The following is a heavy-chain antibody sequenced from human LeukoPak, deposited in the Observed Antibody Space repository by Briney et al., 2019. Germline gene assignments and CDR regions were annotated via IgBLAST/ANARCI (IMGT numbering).Heavy chain of an antibody. CDR1: GGSISSSSYS. CDR3: ARGSVSPDY. Sequence: PSETRRLTCTVSGGSISSSSYSWSWIRQPPGKGLEWIGYIYYSGSTNYNPSLKSRVTISVDTSKNQFSLKLSSVTAADTAVYYCARGSVSPDYWGQGTLGTVSS. V-gene: IGHV4-61*01. J-gene: IGHJ4*02. CDR2: IYYSGST.